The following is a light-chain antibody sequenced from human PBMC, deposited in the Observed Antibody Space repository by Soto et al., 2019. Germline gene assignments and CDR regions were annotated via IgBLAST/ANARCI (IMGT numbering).Light chain of an antibody. J-gene: IGKJ5*01. Sequence: EILMTQSPGTLSVSPWERSTLXXGASQSVSSNLAWYQQKPGQAPRXLIYDASNRATGIPARFSGSGSGTDFTLTISSLDPEDFAVYYCQQRSNWPPTFGQGTRLDIK. V-gene: IGKV3-11*01. CDR2: DAS. CDR3: QQRSNWPPT. CDR1: QSVSSN.